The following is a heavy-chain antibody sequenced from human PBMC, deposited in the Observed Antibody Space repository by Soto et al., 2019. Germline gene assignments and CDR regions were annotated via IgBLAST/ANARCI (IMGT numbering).Heavy chain of an antibody. CDR2: ISYDGSNK. CDR3: AKDLALRIAAAGYYFDY. J-gene: IGHJ4*02. V-gene: IGHV3-30*18. Sequence: AGGSLRLSCAASGFTFSSYGMHWVRQAPGKGLEWVAVISYDGSNKYYADSVKGRFTISRDNSKNTLYLQMNSLRAEDTAVYYCAKDLALRIAAAGYYFDYWGQGTLVTVSS. CDR1: GFTFSSYG. D-gene: IGHD6-13*01.